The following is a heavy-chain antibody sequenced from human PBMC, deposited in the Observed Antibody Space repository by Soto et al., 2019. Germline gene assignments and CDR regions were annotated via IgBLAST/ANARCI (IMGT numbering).Heavy chain of an antibody. CDR1: GFTFSDYY. Sequence: GGSLRLSCAASGFTFSDYYMSWIRQAPGKGLEWVSYISSSSSYTNYADSVKGRFTISRDNAKNSLYLQMNSLRAEDTAVYYCARVSVGTYCGGDCTHLPIYYYYGMDVWGQGTTVTVSS. V-gene: IGHV3-11*06. D-gene: IGHD2-21*02. CDR2: ISSSSSYT. J-gene: IGHJ6*02. CDR3: ARVSVGTYCGGDCTHLPIYYYYGMDV.